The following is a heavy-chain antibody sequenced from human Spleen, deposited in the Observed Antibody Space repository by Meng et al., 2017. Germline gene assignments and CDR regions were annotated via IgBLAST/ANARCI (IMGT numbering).Heavy chain of an antibody. V-gene: IGHV3-21*01. Sequence: GESLKISCAASGFSVSNNYMSWVRQAPGKGLEWVSSISSSSSYIYYADSVKGRFTISRDNAKNSLYLQMNSLRAEDTAVYYCARGGSGTDAFDIWGQGTMVTVSS. CDR1: GFSVSNNY. CDR2: ISSSSSYI. D-gene: IGHD1-1*01. CDR3: ARGGSGTDAFDI. J-gene: IGHJ3*02.